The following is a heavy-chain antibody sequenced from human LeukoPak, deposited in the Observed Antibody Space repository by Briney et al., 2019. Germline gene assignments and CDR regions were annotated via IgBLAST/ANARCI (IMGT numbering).Heavy chain of an antibody. CDR2: IYSGGTT. V-gene: IGHV3-53*01. CDR1: GFTVSSNY. CDR3: ARAGSNYLYFDS. Sequence: SGGSLRLSCAASGFTVSSNYMSWVRQAPGKGLEWVSVIYSGGTTYYADSVKGRFTISRDNSKHTLYLQMNSLRAEDTAVYYCARAGSNYLYFDSWGQGTLVTVPS. J-gene: IGHJ4*02. D-gene: IGHD4-11*01.